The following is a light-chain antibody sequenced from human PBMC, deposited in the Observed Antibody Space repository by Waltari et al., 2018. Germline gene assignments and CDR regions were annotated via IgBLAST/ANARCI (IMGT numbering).Light chain of an antibody. V-gene: IGLV1-44*01. CDR2: RDN. J-gene: IGLJ3*02. Sequence: QSVLTQPPSASGTPGPSVIISCAGSGSHLGIPTVNWYRQVPGTAPELPIYRDNQRPSGVPDRFSGSKSGTSASLAISGLQSEDEADYYCAGWDDSLNGVFGGGTKLTVL. CDR1: GSHLGIPT. CDR3: AGWDDSLNGV.